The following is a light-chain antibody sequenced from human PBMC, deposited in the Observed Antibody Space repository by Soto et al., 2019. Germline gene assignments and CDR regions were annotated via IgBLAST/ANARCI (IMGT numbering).Light chain of an antibody. J-gene: IGKJ1*01. CDR3: QQYNSYPRT. CDR2: AAS. V-gene: IGKV1-27*01. Sequence: DIQMTQSPSSLSASVGDRVTITCRAIQSISNSLAWYQQKPGKVPKLLIYAASTLQSGVPSRFSGSGSGTDFTLTISSLQPEDVATYYCQQYNSYPRTFGQGTKVEIK. CDR1: QSISNS.